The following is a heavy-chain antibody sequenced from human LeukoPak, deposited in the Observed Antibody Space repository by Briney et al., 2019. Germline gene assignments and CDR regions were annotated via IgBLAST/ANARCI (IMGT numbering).Heavy chain of an antibody. CDR3: AISFNWNYGYFDY. D-gene: IGHD1-7*01. V-gene: IGHV1-18*01. Sequence: GASVKVSCKASIYTFTTYGISWVRQAPGQGLEWMGWISASNGDTNYAQKLQGRVTMTTDTSTSTAYIELSSLRSEDTAVYYCAISFNWNYGYFDYWGQGTLVTVSS. CDR2: ISASNGDT. CDR1: IYTFTTYG. J-gene: IGHJ4*02.